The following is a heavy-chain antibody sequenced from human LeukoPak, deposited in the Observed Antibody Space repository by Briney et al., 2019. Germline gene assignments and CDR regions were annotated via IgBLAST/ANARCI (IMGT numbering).Heavy chain of an antibody. CDR2: ISGSGGST. J-gene: IGHJ1*01. D-gene: IGHD3-22*01. CDR1: GFTFSSYG. Sequence: PGGTLRLSYAASGFTFSSYGMSWVRQAPGKGLEWVSAISGSGGSTYYADSVKGRFTISRDNSKNTLYLQMNSLRAEDTAVYYCAKDMLRGFTMIVVVTGYFQHWGQGTLVTVSS. V-gene: IGHV3-23*01. CDR3: AKDMLRGFTMIVVVTGYFQH.